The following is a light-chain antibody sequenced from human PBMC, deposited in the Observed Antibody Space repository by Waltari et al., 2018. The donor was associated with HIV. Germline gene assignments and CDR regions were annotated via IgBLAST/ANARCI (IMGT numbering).Light chain of an antibody. Sequence: QSMLTQPPSASGTPGQRVTISCSGSSSNIGRNTVNWYQQLPGTAPKLLIYSSNHPPSGVPDRFSGSKSVTSASLAISGLQSEDEADYYCATWDDSLNGRVFGGGTKLTVL. J-gene: IGLJ3*02. CDR3: ATWDDSLNGRV. CDR1: SSNIGRNT. CDR2: SSN. V-gene: IGLV1-44*01.